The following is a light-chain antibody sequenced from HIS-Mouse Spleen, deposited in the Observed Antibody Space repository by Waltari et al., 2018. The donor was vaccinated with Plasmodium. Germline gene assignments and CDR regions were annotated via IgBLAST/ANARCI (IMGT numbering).Light chain of an antibody. CDR3: QQYNSYWT. CDR1: QSISSW. V-gene: IGKV1-5*03. Sequence: DIQMTQSPSTLSASVGDRVTITCRASQSISSWLAWYQQKPGKAPKLLIYKASSLESGVPSRFSGSGSRTEFTLNNSSLQPDDFATYYCQQYNSYWTFGQGNKVEIQ. J-gene: IGKJ1*01. CDR2: KAS.